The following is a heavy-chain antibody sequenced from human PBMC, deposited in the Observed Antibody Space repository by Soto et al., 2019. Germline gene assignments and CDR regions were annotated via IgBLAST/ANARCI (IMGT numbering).Heavy chain of an antibody. V-gene: IGHV4-59*01. D-gene: IGHD3-10*01. CDR3: ARDGSTGGMDV. CDR2: ISYTGTT. J-gene: IGHJ6*02. Sequence: SETLSLTCTVSGGSIINYYWSWVRQSPGKGLEWIAYISYTGTTNYNPSLKSRATISVDTSKNQFSLKLNSMTAADTAVYYCARDGSTGGMDVWGQGTRVNVSS. CDR1: GGSIINYY.